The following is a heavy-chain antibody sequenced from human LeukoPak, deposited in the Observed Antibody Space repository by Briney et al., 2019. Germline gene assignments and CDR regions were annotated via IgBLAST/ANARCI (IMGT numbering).Heavy chain of an antibody. Sequence: PSETLSLTCTVSGGSISSYYWSWIRQPAGKGLEWIGRIYTSGSTNYNPSLKSRGTMSVDTSKNQFSLKLSSVTAADTAVYYCATIAAAGKLHDYWGQGTLVTVSS. J-gene: IGHJ4*02. CDR2: IYTSGST. D-gene: IGHD6-13*01. CDR1: GGSISSYY. CDR3: ATIAAAGKLHDY. V-gene: IGHV4-4*07.